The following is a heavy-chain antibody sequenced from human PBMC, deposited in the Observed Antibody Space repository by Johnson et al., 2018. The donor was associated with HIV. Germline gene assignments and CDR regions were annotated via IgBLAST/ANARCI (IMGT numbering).Heavy chain of an antibody. CDR1: GFTFSDHW. Sequence: VQLVESGGGLVQPGGSLRLSCGASGFTFSDHWMQWVRQAPGKRPVWVARIYNDGSRPTYADSVRGRFTISSDNAKYTVDLQMNSLRAEDTAVYYCAKTYSGSNRDAFDIWGQGTMVTVSS. J-gene: IGHJ3*02. CDR2: IYNDGSRP. D-gene: IGHD1-26*01. CDR3: AKTYSGSNRDAFDI. V-gene: IGHV3-74*03.